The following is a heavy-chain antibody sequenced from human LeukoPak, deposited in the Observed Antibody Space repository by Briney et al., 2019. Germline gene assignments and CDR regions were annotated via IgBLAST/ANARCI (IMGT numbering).Heavy chain of an antibody. CDR1: GGSTSSSTYY. V-gene: IGHV4-39*01. CDR3: ARHSGLGVVSPYSDY. CDR2: IYDSGST. Sequence: SETLSLTCTVSGGSTSSSTYYCDWIRQPPGKGLEWIGNIYDSGSTHYNPSLESRVTISVDTSKNQFSLKLNSVTAADTAVYYCARHSGLGVVSPYSDYWGQGTLVTVSS. D-gene: IGHD2-21*01. J-gene: IGHJ4*02.